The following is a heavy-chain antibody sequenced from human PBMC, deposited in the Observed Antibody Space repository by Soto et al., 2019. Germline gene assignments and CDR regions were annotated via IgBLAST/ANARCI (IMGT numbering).Heavy chain of an antibody. CDR3: AKVAAAGRDAFDI. V-gene: IGHV1-69*12. Sequence: QVQLVQSGAEVKKPGSSVKVSCKASGGTFSSYAISWVRQAPGQGLEWMGGNIPIFGTANYAQKFEGRVTSSADGSKSTACLEHSSLRYEDRAVYYCAKVAAAGRDAFDIWGQGTMVTVSA. D-gene: IGHD6-13*01. CDR2: NIPIFGTA. CDR1: GGTFSSYA. J-gene: IGHJ3*02.